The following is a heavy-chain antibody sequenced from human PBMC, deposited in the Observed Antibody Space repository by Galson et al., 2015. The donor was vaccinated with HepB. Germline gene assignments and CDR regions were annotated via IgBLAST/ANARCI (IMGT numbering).Heavy chain of an antibody. J-gene: IGHJ3*02. CDR3: AKDLGYCTNGVCLGAFDI. CDR1: GFTFSSYT. V-gene: IGHV3-23*01. D-gene: IGHD2-8*01. CDR2: ISGSGGST. Sequence: SLRLSCAASGFTFSSYTMSWVRQAPGKGLEWVSAISGSGGSTYYADSVKGRFTISRDNSKNTLYLQMNSLRAEDTAVYYCAKDLGYCTNGVCLGAFDIWGQGTLVTVSS.